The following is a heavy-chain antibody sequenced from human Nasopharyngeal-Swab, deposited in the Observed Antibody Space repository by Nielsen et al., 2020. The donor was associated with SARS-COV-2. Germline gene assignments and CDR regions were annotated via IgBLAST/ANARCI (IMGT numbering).Heavy chain of an antibody. V-gene: IGHV3-74*01. J-gene: IGHJ6*03. CDR3: ASLYGDYYYYYMDV. Sequence: VRQAPGKGLVWVPRINSDGSSTSYADSVKGRFTISRDNAKNTLYLQMNSLRAEDTAVYYCASLYGDYYYYYMDVWGKGTTVTVSS. D-gene: IGHD4-17*01. CDR2: INSDGSST.